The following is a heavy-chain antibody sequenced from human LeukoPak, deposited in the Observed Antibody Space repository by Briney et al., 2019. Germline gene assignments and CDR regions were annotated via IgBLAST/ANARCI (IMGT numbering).Heavy chain of an antibody. CDR3: AKDNYYDSSGPLDY. CDR1: GFTFDDYA. Sequence: GGSLRLSCAASGFTFDDYAMHWVRQAPGKGLEWVSGISWNSGSIGYADSVKGRFTISRDNAKNSLYLQMNSLRAEDTALYYCAKDNYYDSSGPLDYWGQGTLVTVSS. J-gene: IGHJ4*02. D-gene: IGHD3-22*01. V-gene: IGHV3-9*01. CDR2: ISWNSGSI.